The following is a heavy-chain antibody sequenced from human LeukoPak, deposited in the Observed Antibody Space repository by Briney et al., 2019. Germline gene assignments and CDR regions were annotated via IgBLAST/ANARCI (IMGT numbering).Heavy chain of an antibody. Sequence: GGFLRLSCAASGFTFSSYAMHWVRQAPGKGLEWVAVISYDGSNKYYADSVKGRFTISRDNSKNTLYLQMNSLRAEDTAVYYCAKAMGGEDDFWSGYYGGFDAFDIWGQGTMVTVSS. CDR2: ISYDGSNK. J-gene: IGHJ3*02. CDR1: GFTFSSYA. V-gene: IGHV3-30-3*01. CDR3: AKAMGGEDDFWSGYYGGFDAFDI. D-gene: IGHD3-3*01.